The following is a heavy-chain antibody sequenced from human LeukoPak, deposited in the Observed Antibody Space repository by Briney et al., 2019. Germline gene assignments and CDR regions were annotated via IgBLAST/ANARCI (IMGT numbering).Heavy chain of an antibody. D-gene: IGHD3-22*01. J-gene: IGHJ3*02. Sequence: ASVKVSCKASGYTFTCYYMHWVRQAPGQGLEWMGRINPNSGGTNYAQKFQGRVTMTRDTSISTAYMELSRLRSDDTAVYYCARDLITMIVGTYAFDIWGQGTTVTVSS. CDR2: INPNSGGT. CDR3: ARDLITMIVGTYAFDI. V-gene: IGHV1-2*06. CDR1: GYTFTCYY.